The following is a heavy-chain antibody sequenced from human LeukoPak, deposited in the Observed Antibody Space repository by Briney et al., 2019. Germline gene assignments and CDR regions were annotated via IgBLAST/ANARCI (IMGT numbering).Heavy chain of an antibody. CDR2: IIPIFGTA. D-gene: IGHD3-16*01. CDR1: GGTFSSYA. V-gene: IGHV1-69*13. CDR3: ARGRQVWAHTNWFDP. J-gene: IGHJ5*02. Sequence: ASVKVSCKASGGTFSSYAISWVRQAPGQGLEWMGGIIPIFGTANYAQKFQGRVTITADESTSTAYMELSSLRSEDTAVYYCARGRQVWAHTNWFDPWGQGTLVTVSS.